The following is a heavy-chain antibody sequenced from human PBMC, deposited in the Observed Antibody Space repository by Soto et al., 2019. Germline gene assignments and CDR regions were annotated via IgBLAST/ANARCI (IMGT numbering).Heavy chain of an antibody. J-gene: IGHJ6*02. V-gene: IGHV4-4*07. Sequence: SETLSLTCTVSVDSITTYYWSWIRQPAGKGLEWIGRIDTSGNTNYNPSLKSRVTMSVDTSKKQFSLKLTSVTAADTAVYYCARYSNNWFQTEGMDVWGQGTTVTFSS. CDR2: IDTSGNT. CDR1: VDSITTYY. CDR3: ARYSNNWFQTEGMDV. D-gene: IGHD6-13*01.